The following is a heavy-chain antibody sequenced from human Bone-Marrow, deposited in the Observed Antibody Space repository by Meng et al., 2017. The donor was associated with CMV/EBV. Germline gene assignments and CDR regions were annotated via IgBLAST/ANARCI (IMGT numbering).Heavy chain of an antibody. CDR3: ARDSRMFGELSPLG. CDR1: GFTFSNYS. J-gene: IGHJ4*02. D-gene: IGHD3-10*02. Sequence: GESLKISCAASGFTFSNYSMNWVRQAPGKGLEWVSSISSSSTYIYSADSVKGRFTISRDNAQNSLYLQMNSLRAEDTAAYYCARDSRMFGELSPLGWGQGTLVTVSS. V-gene: IGHV3-21*01. CDR2: ISSSSTYI.